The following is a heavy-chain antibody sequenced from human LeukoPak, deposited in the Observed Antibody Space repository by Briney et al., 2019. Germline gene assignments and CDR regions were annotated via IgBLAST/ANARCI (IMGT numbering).Heavy chain of an antibody. V-gene: IGHV1-2*02. Sequence: ASVKVSCKASGYTFTGYYMRWVRQAPGQGLEWMGWINPNSGGTNYAQKFQGRVTMTRDTSISTAYMELSRLRSDDTAVYYCARVERWLQLPLFDYWGQGTLVTVSS. J-gene: IGHJ4*02. D-gene: IGHD5-24*01. CDR3: ARVERWLQLPLFDY. CDR2: INPNSGGT. CDR1: GYTFTGYY.